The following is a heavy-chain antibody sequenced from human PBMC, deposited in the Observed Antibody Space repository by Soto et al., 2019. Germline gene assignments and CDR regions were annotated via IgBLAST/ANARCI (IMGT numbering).Heavy chain of an antibody. V-gene: IGHV4-61*08. J-gene: IGHJ4*02. CDR2: VYFSVST. D-gene: IGHD6-13*01. CDR3: AHSGFGFGSSCRPPWCPYYFDY. Sequence: SETLSLTGSVSGDSVISGDYYWSWIRQPPGKGLDWIGHVYFSVSTNYIPSLKSRLTMSVDTAKNQFSLKLNSVTAAYTATYYCAHSGFGFGSSCRPPWCPYYFDYWGQGTLVTVSS. CDR1: GDSVISGDYY.